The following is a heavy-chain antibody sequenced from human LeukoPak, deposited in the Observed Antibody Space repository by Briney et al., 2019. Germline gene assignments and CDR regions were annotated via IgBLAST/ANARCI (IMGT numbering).Heavy chain of an antibody. D-gene: IGHD6-6*01. J-gene: IGHJ4*02. V-gene: IGHV3-23*01. CDR3: AKALSSSLDY. CDR2: ISGSGGST. CDR1: GFTFSSYA. Sequence: GGSLRLSCAASGFTFSSYAMSWVRQAPGKGLEWVSAISGSGGSTYYADSVKGRFTISRDNSKNTVYLQMSSLRAEDTAIYYCAKALSSSLDYWGQGTLVTVSS.